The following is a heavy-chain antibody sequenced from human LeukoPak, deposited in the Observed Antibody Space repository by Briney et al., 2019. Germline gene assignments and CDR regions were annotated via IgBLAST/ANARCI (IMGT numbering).Heavy chain of an antibody. V-gene: IGHV3-30-3*01. CDR1: GFTFSSYA. J-gene: IGHJ6*02. CDR3: ARGDGGSSQAMDV. CDR2: ISYDGSNK. D-gene: IGHD4-23*01. Sequence: GGSLRLSCAASGFTFSSYAMHWVRQAPGKGLEWVALISYDGSNKYYADSVQGRFTISRDNSKNTLSLQMNSLRAEDTAVYYCARGDGGSSQAMDVWGQGTTVTVSS.